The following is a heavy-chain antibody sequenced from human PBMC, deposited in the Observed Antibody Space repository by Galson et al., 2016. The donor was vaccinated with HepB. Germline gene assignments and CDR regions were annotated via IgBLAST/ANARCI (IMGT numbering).Heavy chain of an antibody. D-gene: IGHD5-18*01. CDR2: IYFSGST. CDR1: GGSITSGHFY. Sequence: TLSLTCTVSGGSITSGHFYWNWIRHHPGKGLEWIGHIYFSGSTHYNLSPKSRLTISLDMANNQFSLNLKSVTAADTAVYYCARSGYKYGSDAFDLWGQGTMVTVSS. CDR3: ARSGYKYGSDAFDL. V-gene: IGHV4-31*03. J-gene: IGHJ3*01.